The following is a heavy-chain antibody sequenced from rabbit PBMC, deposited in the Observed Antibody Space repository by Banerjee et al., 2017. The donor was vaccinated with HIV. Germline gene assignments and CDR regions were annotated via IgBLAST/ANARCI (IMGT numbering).Heavy chain of an antibody. CDR2: IDAGGSGTT. CDR3: ARDVYGDSGAYYFDL. V-gene: IGHV1S45*01. J-gene: IGHJ4*01. CDR1: GFSFSSSYW. D-gene: IGHD2-1*01. Sequence: QEQLVESGGGLVKPGASLTLTCTASGFSFSSSYWICWVRQAPGKGLEWIACIDAGGSGTTYYANWAKGRFTISKTSSTTVTLQMPSLTAADTATYFCARDVYGDSGAYYFDLWGQGTLVTVS.